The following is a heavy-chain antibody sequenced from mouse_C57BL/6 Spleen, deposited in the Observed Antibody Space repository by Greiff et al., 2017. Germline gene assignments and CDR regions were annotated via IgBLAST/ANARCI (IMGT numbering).Heavy chain of an antibody. V-gene: IGHV1-15*01. CDR3: THSIYYGFAY. CDR2: IDPETGGT. CDR1: GYTFTDYE. D-gene: IGHD2-1*01. Sequence: QVQLQQSGAELVRPGASVTLSCKASGYTFTDYEMHWVKQTPVHGLEWIGAIDPETGGTAYNQKFKGKAILTADKSSSTAYMELRSLTSEDSAVYYCTHSIYYGFAYWGQGTLLTVSA. J-gene: IGHJ3*01.